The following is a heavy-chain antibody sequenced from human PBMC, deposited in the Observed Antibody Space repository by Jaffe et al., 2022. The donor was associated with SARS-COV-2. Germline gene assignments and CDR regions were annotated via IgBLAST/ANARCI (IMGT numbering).Heavy chain of an antibody. D-gene: IGHD2-2*01. Sequence: QAQLQQWGAGLLKPSETLSLTCGVYGGSFSGHYWTWIRQPPGKGLEWIGSLHYDGTTYYNPSLKSRVSISVDTSKNQFSLTLTSVTAADSGIYYCARQYSTMWQPHYAFDIWGPGTVVTVSP. CDR1: GGSFSGHY. J-gene: IGHJ3*02. V-gene: IGHV4-34*01. CDR2: LHYDGTT. CDR3: ARQYSTMWQPHYAFDI.